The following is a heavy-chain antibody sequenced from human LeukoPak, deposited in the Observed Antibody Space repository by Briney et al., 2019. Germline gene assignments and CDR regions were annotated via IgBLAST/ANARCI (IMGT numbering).Heavy chain of an antibody. CDR1: GFTFSSYA. Sequence: GGSLRLSCAASGFTFSSYAMSWVRQAPGKGLVWVSAISGSGGSTYYADSVKGRFTISRDNSKNTLYLQMNSLRAEDTAVYYCARSADTAMVNYYYYGMDVWGQGTTVTVSS. CDR2: ISGSGGST. J-gene: IGHJ6*02. D-gene: IGHD5-18*01. V-gene: IGHV3-23*01. CDR3: ARSADTAMVNYYYYGMDV.